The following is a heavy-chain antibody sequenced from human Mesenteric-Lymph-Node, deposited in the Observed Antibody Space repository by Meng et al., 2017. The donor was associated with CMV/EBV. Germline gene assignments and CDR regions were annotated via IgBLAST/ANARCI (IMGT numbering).Heavy chain of an antibody. CDR2: ISSGSLTI. V-gene: IGHV3-48*04. J-gene: IGHJ5*01. CDR1: GFTFSSYA. Sequence: GGSLRLSCAASGFTFSSYAMNWVRQAPGKGLEWVSYISSGSLTIHYTDSVKGRFTISRDNAKNLLYLQMNSLRVEDTAVYYCARGVARPRDWFDSWGRGTLVTVSS. D-gene: IGHD5-12*01. CDR3: ARGVARPRDWFDS.